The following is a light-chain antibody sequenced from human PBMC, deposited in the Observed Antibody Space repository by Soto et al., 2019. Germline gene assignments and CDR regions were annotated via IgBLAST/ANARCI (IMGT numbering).Light chain of an antibody. CDR3: QTWGV. Sequence: QLVLTQSPSASASLGGSVKLTCTLSSGHSSAAIAWHQQHPRKGPRYLMRLNSDGSHTKGDGIPDRFSGSSSGAERYLTISSLQSEDEGDYYCQTWGVFGGGTKLTVL. CDR2: LNSDGSH. J-gene: IGLJ3*02. V-gene: IGLV4-69*01. CDR1: SGHSSAA.